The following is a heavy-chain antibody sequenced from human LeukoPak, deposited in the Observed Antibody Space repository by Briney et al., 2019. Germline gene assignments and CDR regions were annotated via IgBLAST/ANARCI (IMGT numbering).Heavy chain of an antibody. D-gene: IGHD6-13*01. J-gene: IGHJ4*02. CDR1: GFTFSTYA. CDR2: ISGSGGST. Sequence: GGSLRLFCAASGFTFSTYAMSWVRQGPGKGLEWVSAISGSGGSTYYADSVKGRFTISRDNSKNTLYLQMNSLRAEDTSIYFCAKALEQETVIALDSWGQGTLVTVSS. CDR3: AKALEQETVIALDS. V-gene: IGHV3-23*01.